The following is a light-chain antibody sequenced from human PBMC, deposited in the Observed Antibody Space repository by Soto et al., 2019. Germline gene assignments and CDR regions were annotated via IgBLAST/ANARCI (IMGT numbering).Light chain of an antibody. CDR1: SSNIGKNY. V-gene: IGLV1-51*02. Sequence: QSVLTQPPSVSAASGQKVTISCSGSSSNIGKNYVSWYQQLPGTAPKLLIYETNKRPSGIPDRFSGSKSSTSATLGISGLQTGDEADYYCGTWDTSLTVVLFGGGTKVTVL. CDR2: ETN. J-gene: IGLJ2*01. CDR3: GTWDTSLTVVL.